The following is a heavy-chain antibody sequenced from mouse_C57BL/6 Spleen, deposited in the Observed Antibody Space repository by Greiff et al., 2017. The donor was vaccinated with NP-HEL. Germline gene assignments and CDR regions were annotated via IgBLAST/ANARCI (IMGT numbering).Heavy chain of an antibody. D-gene: IGHD1-1*01. J-gene: IGHJ2*01. CDR3: AREGFITTVAFDY. CDR1: GYTFTSYW. V-gene: IGHV1-64*01. Sequence: QVQLQQPGAELVKPGASVKLSCKASGYTFTSYWMHWVKQRPGQGLEWIGMIHPNSGSTNYNEKFKSKATLTVDNSSSTAYMQLSSLTSEDSAVYYCAREGFITTVAFDYWGQGTTLTVSS. CDR2: IHPNSGST.